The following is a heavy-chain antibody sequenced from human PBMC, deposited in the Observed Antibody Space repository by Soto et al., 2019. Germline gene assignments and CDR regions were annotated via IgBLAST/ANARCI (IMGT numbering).Heavy chain of an antibody. Sequence: SETLSLTCAVYGGSFSGYYWSWIRQPPGKGLEWTGEINHSGSTNYNPSLKSRVTISVDTSKNQFSLKLSSVTAADTAVYYCARFTLIPYYYYGMDVWGQGTTVTVS. V-gene: IGHV4-34*01. CDR1: GGSFSGYY. CDR3: ARFTLIPYYYYGMDV. CDR2: INHSGST. J-gene: IGHJ6*02.